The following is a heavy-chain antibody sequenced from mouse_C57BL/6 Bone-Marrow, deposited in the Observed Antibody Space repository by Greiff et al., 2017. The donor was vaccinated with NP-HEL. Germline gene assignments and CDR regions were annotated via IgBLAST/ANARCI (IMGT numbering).Heavy chain of an antibody. CDR1: GFSLTSYA. D-gene: IGHD1-2*01. CDR3: ARNEILRPVGYFDV. V-gene: IGHV2-9-1*01. J-gene: IGHJ1*03. CDR2: IWTGGGT. Sequence: VQGVESGPGLVAPSQSLSITCTVSGFSLTSYAISWVRQPPGKGLEWLGVIWTGGGTNYNSALKSRLSISKDNSKSQVFLKMNSLQTDDTARYYCARNEILRPVGYFDVWGTGTTVTVSS.